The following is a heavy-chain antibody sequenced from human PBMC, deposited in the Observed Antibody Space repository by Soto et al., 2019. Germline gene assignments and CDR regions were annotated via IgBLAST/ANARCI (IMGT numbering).Heavy chain of an antibody. D-gene: IGHD1-26*01. Sequence: SETLSLTCTVSAGSLNTFYCSCVQQPAGKGLAWFERIFSNWSTSFNPSLESRVAMLVDTSKNRFSLTLSSLTAGETAVYFCARLAYSGYLQTWGQGSLVTVSS. CDR2: IFSNWST. V-gene: IGHV4-4*07. CDR1: AGSLNTFY. J-gene: IGHJ1*01. CDR3: ARLAYSGYLQT.